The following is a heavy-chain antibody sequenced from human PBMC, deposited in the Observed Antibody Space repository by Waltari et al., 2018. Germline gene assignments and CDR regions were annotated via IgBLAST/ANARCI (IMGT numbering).Heavy chain of an antibody. CDR2: IGWNSGAI. CDR1: GFRYDDYA. Sequence: EVQLVTSGGGLVQPGRSLRLACVGSGFRYDDYARYWVRQRPGKGVVWLSGIGWNSGAIGYADSVRGRFSTYRDNARKSLYLQMGRLRPEDTALYYCVKGGWGFGAFYEQHWGQGIQVTVSS. V-gene: IGHV3-9*01. D-gene: IGHD3-10*01. J-gene: IGHJ4*02. CDR3: VKGGWGFGAFYEQH.